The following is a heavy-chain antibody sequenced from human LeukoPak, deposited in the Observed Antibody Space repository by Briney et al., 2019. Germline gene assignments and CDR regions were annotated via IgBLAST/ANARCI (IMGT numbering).Heavy chain of an antibody. CDR1: GYSFTSYW. D-gene: IGHD5-12*01. CDR3: ARVGVATIYTFDY. J-gene: IGHJ4*02. Sequence: GESLKISCKGSGYSFTSYWIGWVRQMPGKGLEWMGIIYPGDSDTRYSPSFQGQVTIPADKSISTAYLQWSSLKASDTAMYYCARVGVATIYTFDYWGQGTLVTVSS. V-gene: IGHV5-51*01. CDR2: IYPGDSDT.